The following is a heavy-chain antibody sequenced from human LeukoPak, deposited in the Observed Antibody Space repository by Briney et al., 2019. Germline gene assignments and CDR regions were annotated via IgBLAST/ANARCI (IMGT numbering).Heavy chain of an antibody. Sequence: RTSETLSLTCTVSGGSISSSSYYWGWIRQPPGKGLEWIGSIYYSGSTYYNPSLKSRVTISVDTSKNQFSLKVSSVTAADTAVYYCARLRGYSYGYCDYWGQGTLVTVSS. J-gene: IGHJ4*02. CDR2: IYYSGST. V-gene: IGHV4-39*01. D-gene: IGHD5-18*01. CDR1: GGSISSSSYY. CDR3: ARLRGYSYGYCDY.